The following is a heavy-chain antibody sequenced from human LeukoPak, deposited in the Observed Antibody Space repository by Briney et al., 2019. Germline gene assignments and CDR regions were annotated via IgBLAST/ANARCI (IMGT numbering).Heavy chain of an antibody. J-gene: IGHJ5*02. CDR2: IIPILGIA. D-gene: IGHD3-3*01. Sequence: ASVKVSCKASGGTFSSYAISWVRQAPGQGLEWMGRIIPILGIANYAQKFQGRVTITADKSTSTAYMELSSLRSEDTAVYYCARIIRDFWSGSQNWFDPWGQGTLVTVSS. V-gene: IGHV1-69*04. CDR3: ARIIRDFWSGSQNWFDP. CDR1: GGTFSSYA.